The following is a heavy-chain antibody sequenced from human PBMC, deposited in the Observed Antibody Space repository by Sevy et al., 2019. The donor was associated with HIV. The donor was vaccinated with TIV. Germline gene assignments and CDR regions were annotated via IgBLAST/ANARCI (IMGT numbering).Heavy chain of an antibody. D-gene: IGHD2-8*01. Sequence: ASVKVSCKASGGTFSSYAISWVRQAPGQGPEWLGGIIPIFGTAKYAQKFQGRVTITADKSTSTAYMELSSLRSQDTAVYYCARVRPNARLDMRAFDIWGQGTMVTVSS. CDR1: GGTFSSYA. CDR3: ARVRPNARLDMRAFDI. CDR2: IIPIFGTA. J-gene: IGHJ3*02. V-gene: IGHV1-69*06.